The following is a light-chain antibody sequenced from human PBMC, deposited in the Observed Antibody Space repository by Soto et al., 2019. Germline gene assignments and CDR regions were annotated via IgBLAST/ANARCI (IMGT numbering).Light chain of an antibody. CDR1: QSVTSNY. Sequence: EIVLTQSPGTLSLSPGEGATLSCRAIQSVTSNYLAWYQQKPGQAPRLLIYGASTRSAGVPDRFSGRGSGTDFTLTISRLEPEDFAVYYCQQYGRTPLLYTVGQGTPLGVK. CDR2: GAS. CDR3: QQYGRTPLLYT. J-gene: IGKJ2*01. V-gene: IGKV3-20*01.